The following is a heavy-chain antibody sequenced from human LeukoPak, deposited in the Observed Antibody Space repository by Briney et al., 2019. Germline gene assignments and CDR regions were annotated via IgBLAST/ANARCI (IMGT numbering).Heavy chain of an antibody. Sequence: PGGSLRLSCAASGFTFSSYEMNWVRQAPGKGLEWVPYISSSGSTIYYADSVKGRFTISRDNAKNSLYLQMNSLRAEDTAVYYCARRYCSSTSCLFDYWGQGTLVTVSS. V-gene: IGHV3-48*03. CDR1: GFTFSSYE. D-gene: IGHD2-2*01. J-gene: IGHJ4*02. CDR2: ISSSGSTI. CDR3: ARRYCSSTSCLFDY.